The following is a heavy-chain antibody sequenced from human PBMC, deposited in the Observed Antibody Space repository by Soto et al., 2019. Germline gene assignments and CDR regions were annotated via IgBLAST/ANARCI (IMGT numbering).Heavy chain of an antibody. V-gene: IGHV4-34*01. CDR2: IDHSGYT. D-gene: IGHD3-3*01. J-gene: IGHJ5*02. CDR1: GGSFSGYY. CDR3: ARVRDWFDP. Sequence: SETLTLTSAVYGGSFSGYYWNWIRQPPGKGLEWIGEIDHSGYTNYNPSLKSRVTISVDTSKNQFSLRLTSVTAADTAVYYCARVRDWFDPWGQGTLVTVSS.